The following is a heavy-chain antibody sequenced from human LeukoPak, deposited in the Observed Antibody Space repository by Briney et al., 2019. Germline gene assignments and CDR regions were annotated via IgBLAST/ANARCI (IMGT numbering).Heavy chain of an antibody. J-gene: IGHJ4*02. CDR2: TSGDTGYI. V-gene: IGHV3-21*01. Sequence: PGGSLRLSCAASGFSFSDFTMNWVRQAPGKGLESVASTSGDTGYIDYSDSLEGRFTITRDNAKNSLFLQMNTLRAEDTAIYYCAKDLYVRGITPYYFDSWGQGTQVTVSS. CDR1: GFSFSDFT. CDR3: AKDLYVRGITPYYFDS. D-gene: IGHD3-10*02.